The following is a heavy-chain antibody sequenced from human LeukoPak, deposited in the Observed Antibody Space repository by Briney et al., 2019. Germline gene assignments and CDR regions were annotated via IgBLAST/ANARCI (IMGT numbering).Heavy chain of an antibody. J-gene: IGHJ3*02. CDR3: ARDQPLMAFDI. Sequence: PSETLSRTCTVPGGSISSYYWSWIRQPPGKGLEWIGYIYYSGSTNYNPSLKSRVTISVDTSKNQFSLKLSSVTAADTAVYYCARDQPLMAFDIWGQGTMVTVSS. V-gene: IGHV4-59*01. CDR2: IYYSGST. CDR1: GGSISSYY.